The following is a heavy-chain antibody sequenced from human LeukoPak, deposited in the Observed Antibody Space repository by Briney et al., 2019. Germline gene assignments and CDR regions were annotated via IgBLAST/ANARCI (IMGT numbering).Heavy chain of an antibody. CDR1: GFTFSSYA. CDR3: ARDSQWGTHYDFWSGYSHDY. V-gene: IGHV3-21*01. CDR2: ISSSSSYI. Sequence: GGSLRLSCAASGFTFSSYAMSWVRQAPGKGLEWVSSISSSSSYIYYADSVKGRFTISRDNAKNSLYLQMNSLRAEDTAVYYCARDSQWGTHYDFWSGYSHDYWGQGTLVTVSS. J-gene: IGHJ4*02. D-gene: IGHD3-3*01.